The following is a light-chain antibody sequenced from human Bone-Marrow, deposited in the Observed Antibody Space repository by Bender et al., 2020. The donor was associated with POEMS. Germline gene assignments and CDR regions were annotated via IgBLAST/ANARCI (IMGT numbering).Light chain of an antibody. Sequence: QSVLTQPPSVSGAPGQRVTISCTGSSFNIGASYAVHWYQQFPGTAPKLLIYGNTNRPSGVSNRFSGSKSGNTASLTISGLQAEDEADYYCSSYTSRSTVVFGGGTKVTVL. J-gene: IGLJ2*01. CDR3: SSYTSRSTVV. CDR2: GNT. CDR1: SFNIGASYA. V-gene: IGLV1-40*01.